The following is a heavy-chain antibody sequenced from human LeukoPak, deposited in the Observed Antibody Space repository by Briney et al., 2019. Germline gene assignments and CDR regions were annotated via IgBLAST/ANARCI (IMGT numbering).Heavy chain of an antibody. CDR1: GFTVSSNY. D-gene: IGHD6-19*01. V-gene: IGHV3-53*01. Sequence: GSLKLSCAASGFTVSSNYMSWVRRAPGKGLERASVIYSGGSTYYADSVKGRFTISRDNSKNTLYLQMNSLRAEDTAVYYCAREGSSGWGPFDYWGQGTLVTVSS. J-gene: IGHJ4*02. CDR2: IYSGGST. CDR3: AREGSSGWGPFDY.